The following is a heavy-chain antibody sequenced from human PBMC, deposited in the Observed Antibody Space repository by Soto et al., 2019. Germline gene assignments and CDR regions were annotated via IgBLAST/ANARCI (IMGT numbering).Heavy chain of an antibody. J-gene: IGHJ4*02. V-gene: IGHV1-2*04. CDR3: AMQGSGVVY. CDR2: IPPSNGGT. CDR1: GYSFTGNS. D-gene: IGHD2-15*01. Sequence: QVHLVQSGAEVKKPGASVKVSCKASGYSFTGNSIHWVRQAPGQGLEWMGWIPPSNGGTNYAQKFKGSVTMTRDTSSTTVYMDRRRLTAEDTGFYYCAMQGSGVVYWGQGTLVTVSS.